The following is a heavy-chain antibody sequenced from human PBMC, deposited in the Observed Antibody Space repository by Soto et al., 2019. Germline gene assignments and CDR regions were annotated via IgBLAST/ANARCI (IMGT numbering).Heavy chain of an antibody. D-gene: IGHD6-13*01. CDR2: ISGSGGST. CDR1: GFTFSSYA. Sequence: EVQLLESGGGLVQPGGSLRLSCAASGFTFSSYAMSWVRQAPGKGLEWVSVISGSGGSTSYADSVKGRFTISRDNSKNTQYLKKNRLRAEDTAIFYGAKDVLAAAGVGAPDYWGQGTLVTVSS. J-gene: IGHJ4*02. V-gene: IGHV3-23*01. CDR3: AKDVLAAAGVGAPDY.